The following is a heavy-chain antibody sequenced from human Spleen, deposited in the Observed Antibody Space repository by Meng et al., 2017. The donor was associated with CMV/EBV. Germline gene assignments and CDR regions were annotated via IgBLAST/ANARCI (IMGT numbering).Heavy chain of an antibody. CDR3: AKTHFGVAAYFDS. CDR2: INHSGST. CDR1: GGSFSGYY. V-gene: IGHV4-34*01. D-gene: IGHD3-3*01. Sequence: SETLSLTCAVYGGSFSGYYWSWIRQPPGKGLEWIGEINHSGSTNYNPSLKSRVTISVDTSKNQFSLNLNSLTAADTAVYYCAKTHFGVAAYFDSWGQGALVTVSS. J-gene: IGHJ4*02.